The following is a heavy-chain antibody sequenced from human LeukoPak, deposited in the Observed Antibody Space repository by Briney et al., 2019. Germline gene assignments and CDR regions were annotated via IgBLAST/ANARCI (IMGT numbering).Heavy chain of an antibody. CDR2: ISSSSSYI. J-gene: IGHJ4*02. V-gene: IGHV3-21*01. D-gene: IGHD3-22*01. CDR1: GFTFSSYS. Sequence: GGSLRLSCVASGFTFSSYSMNWVRQAPGKGLEWVSSISSSSSYIYYADSVKGRFTISRDNAKKSLYLQMNSLRAEDTAVYYCARGRYYYDSSGYYPYYFDYWGQGSLVTVSS. CDR3: ARGRYYYDSSGYYPYYFDY.